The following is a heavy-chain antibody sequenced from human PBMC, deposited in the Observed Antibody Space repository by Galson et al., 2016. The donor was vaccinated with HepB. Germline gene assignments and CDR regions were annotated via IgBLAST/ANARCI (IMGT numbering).Heavy chain of an antibody. Sequence: SLRLSCAASGFTFNNYGMHWVRQAPGKGLDWVAVISRDGTTTYSADSVKGRFTISRDNSKHTLYLQMTSLRPEDTAIYYCAGAFDYWGQGILVTVSS. CDR3: AGAFDY. CDR1: GFTFNNYG. V-gene: IGHV3-30*03. CDR2: ISRDGTTT. J-gene: IGHJ4*02.